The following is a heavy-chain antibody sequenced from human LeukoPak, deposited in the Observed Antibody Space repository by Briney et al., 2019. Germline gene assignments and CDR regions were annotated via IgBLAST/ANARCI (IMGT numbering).Heavy chain of an antibody. CDR1: GYTFTSYY. V-gene: IGHV1-46*01. J-gene: IGHJ4*02. CDR2: IKPSGGST. Sequence: EASVKVSCRASGYTFTSYYTHWVRQAPGQGLEWMGIIKPSGGSTLYAQKFQGRVTVTSDMSTSTVYVELSSLRSEDTAVYYCAREVPESFNFDYWGQGTLVTVSS. D-gene: IGHD3-10*01. CDR3: AREVPESFNFDY.